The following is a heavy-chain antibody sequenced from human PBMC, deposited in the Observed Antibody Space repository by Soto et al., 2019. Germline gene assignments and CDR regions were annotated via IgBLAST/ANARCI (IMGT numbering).Heavy chain of an antibody. V-gene: IGHV3-33*01. J-gene: IGHJ4*02. CDR1: GFTFNTYG. Sequence: QVQLVESGGGVVQPGTSLRLSCAASGFTFNTYGFHWVRQAPGKGLEWVAVIWSDGNNKYYTDSVRGRFTISRDSSKNTLYLQMNSLRVEDTAVYYCARIQLDTIMALDYWGQGTLVTVS. CDR3: ARIQLDTIMALDY. CDR2: IWSDGNNK. D-gene: IGHD1-1*01.